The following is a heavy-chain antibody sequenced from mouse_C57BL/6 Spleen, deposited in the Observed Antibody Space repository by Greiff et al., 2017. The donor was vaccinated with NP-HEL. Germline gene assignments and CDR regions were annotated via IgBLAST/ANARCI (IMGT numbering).Heavy chain of an antibody. V-gene: IGHV1-53*01. D-gene: IGHD1-1*01. CDR3: ARLDYGSSYWYFDV. CDR2: INPSNGGT. Sequence: QVQLQQSGTELVKPGASVKLSCKASGYTFTSYWMHWVKQRPGQGLEWIGNINPSNGGTNYNEKFKSKATLTVDKSSSTAYMQLSSLTSEDSAVYYCARLDYGSSYWYFDVWGTRTTVTVSS. CDR1: GYTFTSYW. J-gene: IGHJ1*03.